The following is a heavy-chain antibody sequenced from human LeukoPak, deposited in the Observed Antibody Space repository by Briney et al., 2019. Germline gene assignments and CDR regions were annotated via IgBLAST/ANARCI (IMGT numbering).Heavy chain of an antibody. CDR3: TRLPSSGQTYFDY. V-gene: IGHV4-59*08. J-gene: IGHJ4*02. D-gene: IGHD6-19*01. CDR1: GGSINSYY. Sequence: PSETLSPTCTVSGGSINSYYWSWIRQPPGKGLEWIGYISYSGSTNYNPSLKSRVTISVDTSKNQFSLKLSSVTAADTAVYYCTRLPSSGQTYFDYWGQGTLVTVSS. CDR2: ISYSGST.